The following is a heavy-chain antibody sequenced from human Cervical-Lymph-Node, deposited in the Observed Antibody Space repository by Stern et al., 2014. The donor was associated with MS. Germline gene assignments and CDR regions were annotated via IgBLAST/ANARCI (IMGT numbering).Heavy chain of an antibody. CDR3: ARDTSSPERSDW. V-gene: IGHV3-53*01. D-gene: IGHD1-1*01. J-gene: IGHJ4*02. Sequence: EVQLVESGGGVIQPGGSLRLSCTASGVTVRRDYMTWVRQAPGQGLEWVSLITNVGSTFYADSVKGRFTISRDDSKNTVYLHMTSLRAEDTAMYYCARDTSSPERSDWWGQGTLVTVSS. CDR1: GVTVRRDY. CDR2: ITNVGST.